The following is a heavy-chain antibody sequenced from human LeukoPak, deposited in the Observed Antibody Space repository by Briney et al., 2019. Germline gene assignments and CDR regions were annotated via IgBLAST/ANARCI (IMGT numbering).Heavy chain of an antibody. CDR2: ISSSTSTI. J-gene: IGHJ4*02. CDR1: GFTFSTYS. D-gene: IGHD3-16*01. Sequence: GGSLRLSCAASGFTFSTYSMNWVRQAPGKGVEGVSYISSSTSTIYYADSVKGRFTISRDNAKNSLYLQMNSLRAEDTAVYYCARARGFIDYWGQGTLVTVSS. CDR3: ARARGFIDY. V-gene: IGHV3-48*04.